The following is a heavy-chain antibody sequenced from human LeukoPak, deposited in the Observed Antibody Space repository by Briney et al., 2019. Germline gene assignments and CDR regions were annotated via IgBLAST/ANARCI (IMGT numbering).Heavy chain of an antibody. J-gene: IGHJ4*02. CDR2: IYSGGNA. D-gene: IGHD3-10*01. Sequence: TGGSLRLSCAASGLTVSSNYMSWVRQAPGKGPEWVSVIYSGGNAYQADSVKGRFIISRDKPKNTLYLQMNSLRAEDTAVYHCARHGSGSLYFDYWGQGTLVTVSS. CDR3: ARHGSGSLYFDY. CDR1: GLTVSSNY. V-gene: IGHV3-66*04.